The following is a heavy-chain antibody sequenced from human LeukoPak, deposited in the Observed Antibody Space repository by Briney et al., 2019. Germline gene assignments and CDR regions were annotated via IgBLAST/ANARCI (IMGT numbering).Heavy chain of an antibody. Sequence: GGSLRLSCTASGFIFSSYWVSWFRQAPGKGLEWVANINQDGSEKYYVDSVKGRFTISRDNAKNSLYLQMYSLTAGDTAVYYCGRDRKSDGFDPWGQGTLVTVSS. CDR2: INQDGSEK. J-gene: IGHJ5*02. V-gene: IGHV3-7*04. CDR3: GRDRKSDGFDP. CDR1: GFIFSSYW.